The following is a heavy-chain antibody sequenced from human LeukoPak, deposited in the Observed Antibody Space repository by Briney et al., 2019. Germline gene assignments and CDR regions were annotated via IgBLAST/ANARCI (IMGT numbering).Heavy chain of an antibody. J-gene: IGHJ4*02. CDR1: GFTFSGSA. D-gene: IGHD2-2*01. CDR2: IRSKANSYAT. CDR3: VKDFVVVPGLVNYFDY. V-gene: IGHV3-73*01. Sequence: PGGSLRLSCAASGFTFSGSAMHWVRQASGKGLEWVGRIRSKANSYATAYAASVKGRFTISRDNSKNTLSLQMNSLRVEDTAVYYCVKDFVVVPGLVNYFDYWGQGTLVTVSS.